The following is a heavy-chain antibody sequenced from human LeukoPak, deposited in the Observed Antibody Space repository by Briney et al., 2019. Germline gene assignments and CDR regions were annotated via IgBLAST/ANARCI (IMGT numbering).Heavy chain of an antibody. CDR2: INPNSGGT. CDR1: GYTFTGYY. V-gene: IGHV1-2*04. D-gene: IGHD2-2*01. CDR3: ARGIVVVPAAMLGYYYYYGMDV. Sequence: ASAKVSCTASGYTFTGYYMHWVRQAPGQGLEWMGWINPNSGGTNYAQKFQGWVTMTRDTSISTAYMELSRLRSDDTAVYYCARGIVVVPAAMLGYYYYYGMDVWGQGTTVTVSS. J-gene: IGHJ6*02.